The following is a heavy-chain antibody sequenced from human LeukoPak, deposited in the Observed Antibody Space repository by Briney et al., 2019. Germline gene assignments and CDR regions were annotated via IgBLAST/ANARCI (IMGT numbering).Heavy chain of an antibody. V-gene: IGHV4-59*01. D-gene: IGHD5-18*01. J-gene: IGHJ3*02. Sequence: PSETLSLTCTVSGGSISSSHWTWIRQPPGKGLEWIGYIYYSGSTNYNPSLKSRVTISVDTSKNQFSLKLSSVTAADTAVYYCARVYSYGSDNAFDIWGQGTVVTVSS. CDR2: IYYSGST. CDR3: ARVYSYGSDNAFDI. CDR1: GGSISSSH.